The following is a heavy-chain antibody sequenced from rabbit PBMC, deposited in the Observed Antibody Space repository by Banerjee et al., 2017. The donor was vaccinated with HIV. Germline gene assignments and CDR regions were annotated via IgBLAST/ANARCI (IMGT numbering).Heavy chain of an antibody. J-gene: IGHJ4*01. Sequence: QSLEESGGDLVTPGASLTLTCTASGFSFSSNYYMCWVRQASGKGLEWIACIYGGSSGTTYYASWAKGRFTISKTSSTTVTLQVTSLTAADTATYFCARDNNYPITGYFNLWGPGTLVTVS. CDR3: ARDNNYPITGYFNL. V-gene: IGHV1S40*01. CDR1: GFSFSSNYY. CDR2: IYGGSSGTT. D-gene: IGHD7-1*01.